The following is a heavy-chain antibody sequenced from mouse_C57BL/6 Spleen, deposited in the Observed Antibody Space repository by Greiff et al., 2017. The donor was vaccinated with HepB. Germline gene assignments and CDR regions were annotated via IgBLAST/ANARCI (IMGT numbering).Heavy chain of an antibody. J-gene: IGHJ2*01. Sequence: EVKLMESGGGLVQPGGSLKLSCAASGFTFSDYGMAWVRQAPRKGPEWVAFISNLAYSIYYADTVTGRFTISRENAKNTLYLEMSSLRSENTAMYYCARTRGPYYFDYWGQGTTLTVSS. CDR1: GFTFSDYG. CDR2: ISNLAYSI. V-gene: IGHV5-15*01. CDR3: ARTRGPYYFDY.